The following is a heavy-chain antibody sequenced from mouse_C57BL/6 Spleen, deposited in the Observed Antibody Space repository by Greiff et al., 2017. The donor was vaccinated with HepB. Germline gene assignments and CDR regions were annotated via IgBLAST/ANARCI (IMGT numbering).Heavy chain of an antibody. V-gene: IGHV1-18*01. CDR1: GYTFTDYN. CDR3: ARRAYYSNPLDY. D-gene: IGHD2-5*01. Sequence: VQLQQSGPELVKPGASVKIPCKASGYTFTDYNMDWVKQSHGKSLEWIGDINPNTGGTIYNQKFKGQATLTVDKSSSTAYMELRSLTSEDTAVYYCARRAYYSNPLDYWGQGTTLTVSS. CDR2: INPNTGGT. J-gene: IGHJ2*01.